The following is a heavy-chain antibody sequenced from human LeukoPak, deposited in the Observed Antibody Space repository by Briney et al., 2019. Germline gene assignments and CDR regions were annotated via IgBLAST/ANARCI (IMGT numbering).Heavy chain of an antibody. CDR2: ITPSGGTP. Sequence: ASVKVSCKAFGFTFTSYHIHWVRQAPGQGLEWMGRITPSGGTPRYAQKFQGRVTLTSDTSTSTVYMELSSLRSEDTALYYCARLAIGDFDYWAREPWSPSPQ. CDR1: GFTFTSYH. CDR3: ARLAIGDFDY. J-gene: IGHJ4*02. V-gene: IGHV1-46*01.